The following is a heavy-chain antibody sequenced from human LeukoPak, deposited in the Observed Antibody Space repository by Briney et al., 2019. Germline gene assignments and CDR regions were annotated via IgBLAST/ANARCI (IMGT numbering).Heavy chain of an antibody. V-gene: IGHV3-23*01. D-gene: IGHD2-2*01. Sequence: GGSLRLSCAASGFTFSSYAMSWVRQAPGKGLEWVSAISGSGGSTYYADSVKGRFTISRDNSKNTLYLQMNSLRAEDTAVYYCARDRYCSSTSCYRLNYYYGMDVWGQGTTVTVSS. CDR2: ISGSGGST. CDR1: GFTFSSYA. CDR3: ARDRYCSSTSCYRLNYYYGMDV. J-gene: IGHJ6*02.